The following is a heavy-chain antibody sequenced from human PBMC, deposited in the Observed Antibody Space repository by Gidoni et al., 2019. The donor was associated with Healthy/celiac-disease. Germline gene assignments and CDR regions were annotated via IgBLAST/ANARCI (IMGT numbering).Heavy chain of an antibody. CDR1: GGNFSSYA. D-gene: IGHD3-10*01. J-gene: IGHJ6*02. V-gene: IGHV1-69*01. Sequence: QVPLVQSGAEVKQPGSSVKVSCKASGGNFSSYAISWVRQAPGQGLEWLGGISPIFGTANYAQKFQGRVTITADESTSTAYMELSSLRSEDTAVYYCARARYGSVRYYYGMDVWGQGTTVTVSS. CDR3: ARARYGSVRYYYGMDV. CDR2: ISPIFGTA.